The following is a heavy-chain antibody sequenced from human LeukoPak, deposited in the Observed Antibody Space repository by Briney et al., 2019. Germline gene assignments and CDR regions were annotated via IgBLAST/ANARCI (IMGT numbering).Heavy chain of an antibody. CDR1: GYTLSNSG. Sequence: ASXKVSCKATGYTLSNSGITWVRQAPGQGLEWMGWISAYNGNTNYAQKFQGRVTMTTDTSTSTAYMEVTRLRSDDTAVYYCASGVRWDFDYWGQGTLVTVSS. D-gene: IGHD1-26*01. V-gene: IGHV1-18*01. J-gene: IGHJ4*02. CDR3: ASGVRWDFDY. CDR2: ISAYNGNT.